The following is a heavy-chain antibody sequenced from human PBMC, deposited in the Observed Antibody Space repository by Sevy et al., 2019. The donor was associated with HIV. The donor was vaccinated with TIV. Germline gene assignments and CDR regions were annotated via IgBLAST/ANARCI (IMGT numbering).Heavy chain of an antibody. J-gene: IGHJ4*02. V-gene: IGHV3-23*01. CDR3: AKHGYTGPRLRGYLDS. CDR2: ISDSESRT. D-gene: IGHD5-12*01. Sequence: GGSLRLSCAASGFTFSSYAMSWVRQAPGKGLEWVSSISDSESRTWYSDSVKGRFTISRDDSKNTLYLQMNSLRAEDTALYYCAKHGYTGPRLRGYLDSWGQGNLVTVSS. CDR1: GFTFSSYA.